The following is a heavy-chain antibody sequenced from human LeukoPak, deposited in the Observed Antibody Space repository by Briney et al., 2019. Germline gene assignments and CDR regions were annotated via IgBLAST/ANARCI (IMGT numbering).Heavy chain of an antibody. CDR3: ARALVGYYYDSSGYPYYYGMDV. V-gene: IGHV3-66*01. J-gene: IGHJ6*02. CDR1: GFTVSSSY. D-gene: IGHD3-22*01. CDR2: IYSGGST. Sequence: GGSLRLSCAASGFTVSSSYMSWVRQAPGKGLEWVSVIYSGGSTYYADSVKGRFTISRDNSKNTLYLQMNSLRAEDTAVYYCARALVGYYYDSSGYPYYYGMDVWGQGTTVTVSS.